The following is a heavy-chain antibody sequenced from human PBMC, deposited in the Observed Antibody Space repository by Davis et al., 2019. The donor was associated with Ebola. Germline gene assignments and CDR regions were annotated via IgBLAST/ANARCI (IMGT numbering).Heavy chain of an antibody. D-gene: IGHD2-2*02. CDR1: GYSFTSYW. Sequence: GESLKISCKGSGYSFTSYWIGWVRQMPGKGLEWVGIVYPADSDTIYRPSFQGQVTISADKSTSTAYLQWSSLKASDTAMYYCARHREYGMNCSSTSCYTAYYYYGMDVWGQGTTVTVSS. J-gene: IGHJ6*02. CDR3: ARHREYGMNCSSTSCYTAYYYYGMDV. V-gene: IGHV5-51*01. CDR2: VYPADSDT.